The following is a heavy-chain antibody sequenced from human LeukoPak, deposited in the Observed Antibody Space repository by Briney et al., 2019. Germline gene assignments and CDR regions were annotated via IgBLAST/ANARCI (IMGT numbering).Heavy chain of an antibody. D-gene: IGHD6-19*01. CDR2: ISGGGETT. J-gene: IGHJ4*02. Sequence: PGGSLRLSCAASGFTFNNYAMNWVRQAPGKGLEWVSSISGGGETTYYADSAKGRFTISRDNSQNTLYLQMNSLRAEDTAVYYCARDLLEQWLVPGDWGQGTLVTVSS. V-gene: IGHV3-23*01. CDR1: GFTFNNYA. CDR3: ARDLLEQWLVPGD.